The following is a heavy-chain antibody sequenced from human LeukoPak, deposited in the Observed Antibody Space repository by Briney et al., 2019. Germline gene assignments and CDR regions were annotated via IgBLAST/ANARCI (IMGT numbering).Heavy chain of an antibody. D-gene: IGHD3-16*01. CDR3: ARDSDSGFQ. CDR1: GGSFSFYF. Sequence: SETLSLTCTVSGGSFSFYFWHWLRQPPGKGLEWIGEIDNRGSTQYKPSLRSRVIISIDTSGNHFSLKLTSVTAADTAVYFCARDSDSGFQWGQGMLVTVSS. J-gene: IGHJ4*02. V-gene: IGHV4-34*01. CDR2: IDNRGST.